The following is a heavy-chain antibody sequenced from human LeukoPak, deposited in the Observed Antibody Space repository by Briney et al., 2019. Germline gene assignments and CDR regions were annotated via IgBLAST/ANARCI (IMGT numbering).Heavy chain of an antibody. D-gene: IGHD3-10*01. J-gene: IGHJ3*01. V-gene: IGHV3-48*01. CDR3: ARAVGLYGSGHGAFDF. CDR2: ISSTGNTK. Sequence: GGSLRLSCAASGFTFSSHSMNWVRQAPGKGLEWISYISSTGNTKHYVDSVMGRFTISRDNAKNSVYLQMNSLRSDDTAVYYCARAVGLYGSGHGAFDFWGQGTMVTVSS. CDR1: GFTFSSHS.